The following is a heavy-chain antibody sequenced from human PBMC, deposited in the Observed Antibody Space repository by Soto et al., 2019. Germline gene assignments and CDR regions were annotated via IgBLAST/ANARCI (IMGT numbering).Heavy chain of an antibody. Sequence: PGGSLRLSCAASGFTFSSYAMSWVRQAPGKGLEWVSAISGSGGSTYYADSVKGRFTISRDNSKNTLYLQMNSLRAEDTAVYYCAKLPIFGYYYGSGSYSIYFDYWGQGTLVTVSS. D-gene: IGHD3-10*01. CDR3: AKLPIFGYYYGSGSYSIYFDY. V-gene: IGHV3-23*01. CDR2: ISGSGGST. CDR1: GFTFSSYA. J-gene: IGHJ4*02.